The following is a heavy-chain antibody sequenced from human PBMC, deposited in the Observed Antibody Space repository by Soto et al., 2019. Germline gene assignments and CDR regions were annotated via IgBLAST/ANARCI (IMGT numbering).Heavy chain of an antibody. CDR1: GGSISSSNW. Sequence: SETLSLTCAVSGGSISSSNWWSWVRQHPGKGLEWIGEIYHSGSTNYNPSLKSRVTISVDKSKNQFSLKLSSVTAADTAVYYCASFVYYYGMDVWGQGTTVTVSS. V-gene: IGHV4-4*02. J-gene: IGHJ6*02. CDR2: IYHSGST. CDR3: ASFVYYYGMDV. D-gene: IGHD2-21*01.